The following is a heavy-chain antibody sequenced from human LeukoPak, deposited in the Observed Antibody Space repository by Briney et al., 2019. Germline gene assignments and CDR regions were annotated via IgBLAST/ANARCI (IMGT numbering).Heavy chain of an antibody. CDR1: GFTVSGNY. D-gene: IGHD3-3*01. CDR3: AATPYDFWSGYYGLLDY. CDR2: IYSGGST. J-gene: IGHJ4*02. V-gene: IGHV3-53*01. Sequence: GGSLRLSCAASGFTVSGNYMAWVRQAPGKGLEWVSVIYSGGSTYYADSVKGRFTISRDNSKNTLYLQMNSLRAEDTAVYYCAATPYDFWSGYYGLLDYWGQGTLVTVSS.